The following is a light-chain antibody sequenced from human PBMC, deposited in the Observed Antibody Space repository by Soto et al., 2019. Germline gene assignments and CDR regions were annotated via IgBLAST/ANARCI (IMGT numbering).Light chain of an antibody. V-gene: IGLV2-18*02. CDR2: EVS. J-gene: IGLJ1*01. CDR1: SSDVGNYNR. CDR3: RSYTSSSTYV. Sequence: QSALTQPPSVSGSHGQSVTISCTGTSSDVGNYNRVSWYQQPPGTAPKVIIYEVSNRPSGVPDRFSGSKSGNTASLTISGLQAEDEADYYCRSYTSSSTYVFGTGTKLTVL.